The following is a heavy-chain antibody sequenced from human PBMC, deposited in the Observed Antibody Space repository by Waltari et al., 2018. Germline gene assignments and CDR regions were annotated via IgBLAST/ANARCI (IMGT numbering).Heavy chain of an antibody. CDR3: ARGNILGSAWYQRKGSFDS. CDR1: CGPFPDFY. J-gene: IGHJ4*01. CDR2: INRSGST. V-gene: IGHV4-34*02. D-gene: IGHD6-19*01. Sequence: QVHLQQWGAGLLKPSETLSLTCAVPCGPFPDFYWRWIRQSPTKGLAWMGEINRSGSTNYSPSLKSRVTMSVDTSKNQFSLNLSSITAADTAVYYCARGNILGSAWYQRKGSFDSWGQGTLVAVSS.